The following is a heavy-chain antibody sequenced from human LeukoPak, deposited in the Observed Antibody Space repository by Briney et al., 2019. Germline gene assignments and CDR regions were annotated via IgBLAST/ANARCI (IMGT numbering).Heavy chain of an antibody. Sequence: PGGSLRLSCAASGFTFSSYGMHWVRQAPGKGLEWVAVISYDGSNKYYADSVKGRFTISRDNSKNTLYLQMNSLRAEDTAVYYCARGTVLRPRSAFDIWGQGTMVTVSS. D-gene: IGHD3-3*01. CDR2: ISYDGSNK. J-gene: IGHJ3*02. CDR3: ARGTVLRPRSAFDI. CDR1: GFTFSSYG. V-gene: IGHV3-30*03.